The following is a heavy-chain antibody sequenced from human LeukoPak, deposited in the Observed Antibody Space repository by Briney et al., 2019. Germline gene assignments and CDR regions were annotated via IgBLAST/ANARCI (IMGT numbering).Heavy chain of an antibody. CDR2: FDPEDGET. V-gene: IGHV1-24*01. D-gene: IGHD2-21*02. J-gene: IGHJ4*02. Sequence: ASVKVSCKVSGYTLTELSMHWVRQAPGKGLEWMGGFDPEDGETIYAQKFQGRVTMTEDTSTDTAYMELSSLRSEDTAVYYCARDDRMVVTARGVYFDYWGQGTLVTVSS. CDR1: GYTLTELS. CDR3: ARDDRMVVTARGVYFDY.